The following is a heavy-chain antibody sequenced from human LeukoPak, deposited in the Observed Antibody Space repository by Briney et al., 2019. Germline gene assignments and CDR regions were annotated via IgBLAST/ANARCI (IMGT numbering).Heavy chain of an antibody. CDR3: ARDSLNSSSWYLGYYYYYGMDV. CDR2: INPSGGST. CDR1: GYTFTSYY. V-gene: IGHV1-46*01. D-gene: IGHD6-13*01. Sequence: ASVKVSCKASGYTFTSYYMHWVRQAPGQGLEWMGIINPSGGSTSYAQKFRGRVTMNRDTSTSTVYMELSSLRTEDTAVYYCARDSLNSSSWYLGYYYYYGMDVWGQGTTVTVSS. J-gene: IGHJ6*02.